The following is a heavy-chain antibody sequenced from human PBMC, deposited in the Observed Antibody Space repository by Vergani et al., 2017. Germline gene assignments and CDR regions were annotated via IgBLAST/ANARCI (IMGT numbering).Heavy chain of an antibody. Sequence: QVQLQESGPGLVKPSETLSLTCTVSGGSISSYYWSWIRQPPGKGLEWIGYIYYSGSTNYNPSLKSRVTISVDTSKNQFSLKLSSVTAGDTAVYYCARLYEGIAARVFDYWGQGTLVTVSS. V-gene: IGHV4-59*08. CDR2: IYYSGST. CDR3: ARLYEGIAARVFDY. CDR1: GGSISSYY. J-gene: IGHJ4*02. D-gene: IGHD6-6*01.